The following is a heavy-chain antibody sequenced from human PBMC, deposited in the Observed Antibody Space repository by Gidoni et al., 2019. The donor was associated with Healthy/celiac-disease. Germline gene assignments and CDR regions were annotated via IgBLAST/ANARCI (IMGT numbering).Heavy chain of an antibody. CDR2: ISSSSSYI. J-gene: IGHJ3*02. V-gene: IGHV3-21*01. CDR1: GFTFSSYS. CDR3: ASFGRLGSDAFDI. D-gene: IGHD1-26*01. Sequence: EVQLVESGGGLVKPGGSLRLSCAASGFTFSSYSMNWVRQAPGKGLEWVSSISSSSSYIYYAVSVKGRFTISRDNAKNSLYLQMNSLRAEDTAVYYCASFGRLGSDAFDIWGQGTMVTVSS.